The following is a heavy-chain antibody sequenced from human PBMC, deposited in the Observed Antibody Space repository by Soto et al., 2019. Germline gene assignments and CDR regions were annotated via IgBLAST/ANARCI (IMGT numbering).Heavy chain of an antibody. J-gene: IGHJ6*02. Sequence: QVQLVQSGAEVKKPGSSVKVSCKASGGSLSNYGISWVRQAPGQGIEWMGGIIPVFGTANYAQKFQGRVTITADESTSIVYMDVTSLKSEDTAVYYCARGDATKIVVTTYYAMDVWGQGTTVTVSS. CDR1: GGSLSNYG. CDR3: ARGDATKIVVTTYYAMDV. CDR2: IIPVFGTA. V-gene: IGHV1-69*12. D-gene: IGHD3-9*01.